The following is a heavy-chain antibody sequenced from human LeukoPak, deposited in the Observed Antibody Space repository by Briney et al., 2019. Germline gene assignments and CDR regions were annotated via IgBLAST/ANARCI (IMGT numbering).Heavy chain of an antibody. D-gene: IGHD1-26*01. V-gene: IGHV4-61*05. Sequence: SETLSLTCTVSGGSISSSSYYWGWIRQPPGKGLEWIGRIYTSGSTNYNPSLKSRVTMSVDTSKNQFSLKLSSVTAADTAVYYCASGHSGSYYYYYGMDVWGQGTTVTVSS. CDR1: GGSISSSSYY. CDR3: ASGHSGSYYYYYGMDV. CDR2: IYTSGST. J-gene: IGHJ6*02.